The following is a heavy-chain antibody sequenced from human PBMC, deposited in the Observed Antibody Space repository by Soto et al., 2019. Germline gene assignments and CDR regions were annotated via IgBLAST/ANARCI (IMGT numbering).Heavy chain of an antibody. Sequence: SETLSLTCTVSGGSISSSNYYWGWIRQAPGKGLEWIGNIYYSGSTYYNPSLKSRVTVSVDTSKNQFSLKLGSVTAADTAVYYCARRVVGAIKGFDYWGQGTPVTVSS. V-gene: IGHV4-39*01. D-gene: IGHD1-26*01. J-gene: IGHJ4*02. CDR1: GGSISSSNYY. CDR2: IYYSGST. CDR3: ARRVVGAIKGFDY.